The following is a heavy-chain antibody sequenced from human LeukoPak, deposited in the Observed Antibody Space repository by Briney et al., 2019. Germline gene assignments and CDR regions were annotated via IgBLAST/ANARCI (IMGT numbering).Heavy chain of an antibody. D-gene: IGHD5-18*01. CDR2: IYYSVST. J-gene: IGHJ6*03. CDR1: GASISSTNYY. CDR3: AIPLRGYSYTDDWYYMDV. V-gene: IGHV4-39*07. Sequence: SETLSLTCTVSGASISSTNYYWGWIRQTPGKGLEWIGTIYYSVSTYYNPSLKSRLSISVDASKNQFSLKLRSVTAADTGLYYCAIPLRGYSYTDDWYYMDVWGKGTTVTVSS.